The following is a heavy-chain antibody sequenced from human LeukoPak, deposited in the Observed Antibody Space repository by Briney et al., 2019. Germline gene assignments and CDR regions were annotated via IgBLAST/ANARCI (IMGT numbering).Heavy chain of an antibody. J-gene: IGHJ4*02. CDR3: AREGDSSGSLGDY. CDR2: ISSNGGST. V-gene: IGHV3-64*04. Sequence: PGGSLRLSCSASGFTFSSYAMHWVRQAPGKGLEYVSAISSNGGSTYYADSVKGRFTISRDNSKNTLYLQMSSLRAEDTAMYYCAREGDSSGSLGDYWGQGILVTVSS. CDR1: GFTFSSYA. D-gene: IGHD6-19*01.